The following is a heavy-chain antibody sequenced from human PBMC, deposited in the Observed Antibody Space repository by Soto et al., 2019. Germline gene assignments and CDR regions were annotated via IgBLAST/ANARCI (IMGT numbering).Heavy chain of an antibody. CDR2: INAGNGNT. D-gene: IGHD1-26*01. CDR3: ARIGSYGTFNDY. CDR1: GYTFTSYA. V-gene: IGHV1-3*01. J-gene: IGHJ4*02. Sequence: ASVKVSCKASGYTFTSYAMHWVRQAPGQRLEWMGWINAGNGNTKYSQKFQGRVTITRDTSASTAYMELSSLRSEDTAVYYCARIGSYGTFNDYWGQGTLVTVSS.